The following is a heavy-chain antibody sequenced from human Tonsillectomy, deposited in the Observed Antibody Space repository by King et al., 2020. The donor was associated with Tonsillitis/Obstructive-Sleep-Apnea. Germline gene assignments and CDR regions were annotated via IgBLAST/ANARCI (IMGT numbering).Heavy chain of an antibody. J-gene: IGHJ6*02. D-gene: IGHD3-10*01. CDR1: GYRFTSYW. CDR3: ATTYYYDSGSYYPYYYYGMDV. CDR2: IDPCDSYT. Sequence: VQLVQSGAEVKKPGESLRISCKGSGYRFTSYWISWVRQMPGKGLEWMGRIDPCDSYTKYSPSFQGHVTISADKSISTAYLQWSSLKASDTAMYYCATTYYYDSGSYYPYYYYGMDVWGQGTTVTVSS. V-gene: IGHV5-10-1*01.